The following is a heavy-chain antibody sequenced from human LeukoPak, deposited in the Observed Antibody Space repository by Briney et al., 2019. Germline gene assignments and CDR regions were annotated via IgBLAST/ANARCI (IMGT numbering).Heavy chain of an antibody. V-gene: IGHV3-48*03. CDR3: ASALAARSFYFDC. Sequence: GGSLRLSCAASGFSFSVYEMHWVRQAPGRGLEWIADISGSDTSTYYADSVKGRFTISRDNAKNSLYLQMNSLRAEDTAVYYCASALAARSFYFDCWGQGTLVTVSS. J-gene: IGHJ4*02. CDR1: GFSFSVYE. D-gene: IGHD3-10*01. CDR2: ISGSDTST.